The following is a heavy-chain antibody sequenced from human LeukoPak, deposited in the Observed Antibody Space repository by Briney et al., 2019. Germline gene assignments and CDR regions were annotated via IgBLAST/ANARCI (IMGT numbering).Heavy chain of an antibody. J-gene: IGHJ4*02. CDR3: ARTHYYDSSGYYYY. Sequence: SETLSLTCTVSGYSISSGYYWGWIRQPPGKGLEWIGSIYHSGSTYYNPSLKSRVTISVDTSKNQYSLKLSSVTAADTAVYCCARTHYYDSSGYYYYWGQGTLVTVSS. CDR2: IYHSGST. D-gene: IGHD3-22*01. CDR1: GYSISSGYY. V-gene: IGHV4-38-2*02.